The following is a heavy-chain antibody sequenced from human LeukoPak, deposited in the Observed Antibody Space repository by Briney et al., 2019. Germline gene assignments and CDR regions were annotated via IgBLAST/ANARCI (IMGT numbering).Heavy chain of an antibody. CDR1: GFTFSSYG. V-gene: IGHV3-33*01. J-gene: IGHJ4*02. CDR2: IWYDGSNK. CDR3: AREGWLRCFDY. D-gene: IGHD3-16*01. Sequence: PGGPLRLSCAASGFTFSSYGMHWVRQAPGKGLEWVAVIWYDGSNKYYADSVKGRFTISRDNSKNTLYLQMNSLRAEDTAVYYCAREGWLRCFDYWGQGTLVTVSS.